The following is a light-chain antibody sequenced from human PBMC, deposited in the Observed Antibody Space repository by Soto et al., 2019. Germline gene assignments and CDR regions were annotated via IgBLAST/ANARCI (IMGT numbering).Light chain of an antibody. V-gene: IGLV2-14*03. CDR1: SGDVGGFNY. CDR3: SSYPPRSRFL. J-gene: IGLJ1*01. CDR2: DVV. Sequence: QSALTQPASVSGSPGQSITISCAGTSGDVGGFNYVAWYQHHTGRVPKLLIYDVVNRPSGIPNRFSGSKSGNTASLNISALQSEEEDDYFCSSYPPRSRFLFGSGTKLTVL.